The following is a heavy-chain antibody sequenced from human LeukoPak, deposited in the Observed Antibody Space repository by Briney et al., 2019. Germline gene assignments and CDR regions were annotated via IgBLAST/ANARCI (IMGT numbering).Heavy chain of an antibody. D-gene: IGHD5-12*01. Sequence: PSQTLSLTCTVSGGSISSGGYYWSWIRQHPGKGLEWIGYIYYSGSTYYNPSLKSRVTISVDTSKNQFSLKLSSVTAADTAVYYCARDHSGYDLNWFDPWGQGTLVTVSS. CDR1: GGSISSGGYY. CDR3: ARDHSGYDLNWFDP. J-gene: IGHJ5*02. V-gene: IGHV4-31*03. CDR2: IYYSGST.